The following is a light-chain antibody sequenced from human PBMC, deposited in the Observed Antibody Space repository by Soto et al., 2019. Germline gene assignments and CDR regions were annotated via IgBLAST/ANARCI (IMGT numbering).Light chain of an antibody. V-gene: IGLV1-44*01. J-gene: IGLJ2*01. CDR1: SSNIERNT. CDR3: AAWDDSLNGLV. CDR2: SDN. Sequence: QSVLTQPPSASGTPGQRVTISCSGSSSNIERNTVNWYQQLPGTAPKLLIYSDNQRPSGVPGRFSGSKSGTSASLAISGLQAEDEADYCCAAWDDSLNGLVFGGGTKLTVL.